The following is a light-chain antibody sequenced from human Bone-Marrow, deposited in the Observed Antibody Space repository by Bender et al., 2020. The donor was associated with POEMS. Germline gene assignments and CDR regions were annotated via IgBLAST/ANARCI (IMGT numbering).Light chain of an antibody. J-gene: IGLJ3*02. CDR3: ATCDCSRYGWV. Sequence: QSVLTQPPSASGTPGQRVTISCSGSSSKFGSYPVNWYQQLPGAAPKLVIFNNSQRPSGVPDRFSGSNSGTSASLAISGLVSDDEADVYCATCDCSRYGWVFGGGTKLTVL. CDR2: NNS. CDR1: SSKFGSYP. V-gene: IGLV1-44*01.